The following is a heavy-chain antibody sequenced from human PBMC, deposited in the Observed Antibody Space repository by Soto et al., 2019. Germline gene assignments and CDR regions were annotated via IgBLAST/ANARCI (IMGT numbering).Heavy chain of an antibody. Sequence: PVGSLRLSCAASGFTFSSYAMHWVRQAPGKGLEWVAVISYDGSNKYYADSVKGRFTISRDNSKNTLYLQMNSLRAEDTAVYYCAREGYYDSSGWFDYWGQGTLVTVSS. D-gene: IGHD3-22*01. J-gene: IGHJ4*02. CDR2: ISYDGSNK. CDR1: GFTFSSYA. CDR3: AREGYYDSSGWFDY. V-gene: IGHV3-30-3*01.